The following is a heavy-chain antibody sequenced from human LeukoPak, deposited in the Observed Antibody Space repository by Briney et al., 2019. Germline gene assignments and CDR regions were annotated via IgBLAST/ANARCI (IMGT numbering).Heavy chain of an antibody. J-gene: IGHJ4*02. D-gene: IGHD6-13*01. Sequence: PSETLSLTCAVYGGSFSGYYWSWIRQPPGKGLEWIGYIYYSGSTNYNPSLKSRVTISVDTSKNQFSLKLSSVTAADTAVYYCARSTLAIYSSSWYFDYWGQGTLVTVSS. CDR2: IYYSGST. V-gene: IGHV4-59*01. CDR3: ARSTLAIYSSSWYFDY. CDR1: GGSFSGYY.